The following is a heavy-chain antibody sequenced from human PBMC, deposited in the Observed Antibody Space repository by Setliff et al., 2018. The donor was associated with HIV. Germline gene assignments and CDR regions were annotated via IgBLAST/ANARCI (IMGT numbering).Heavy chain of an antibody. D-gene: IGHD1-26*01. CDR1: SGSISSYY. V-gene: IGHV4-59*01. Sequence: SETLSLTCTVSSGSISSYYWSWIRQPPGKGLEWIGYIYYPGSTNYNPSLRGRVTISLDTSKNQFSLNLSSVTAADTAVYYCARSSGSYWMNAFDIWGQGTMVTVSS. J-gene: IGHJ3*02. CDR2: IYYPGST. CDR3: ARSSGSYWMNAFDI.